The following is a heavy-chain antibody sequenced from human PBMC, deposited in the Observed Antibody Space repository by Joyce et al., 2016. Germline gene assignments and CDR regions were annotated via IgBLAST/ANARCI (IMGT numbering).Heavy chain of an antibody. V-gene: IGHV5-51*01. CDR1: GYRFTNFW. D-gene: IGHD3-10*01. Sequence: DVELVQSGTEVKKPGEYLKISCKGSGYRFTNFWSGWVRQMPWKGLEWLWSVNPGDAETRYSPSFEGQVIISANKTISTAYLQWNNLKASDTGIDHCVRWRFGDLYYFDFWGQGTLVTVSS. J-gene: IGHJ4*02. CDR3: VRWRFGDLYYFDF. CDR2: VNPGDAET.